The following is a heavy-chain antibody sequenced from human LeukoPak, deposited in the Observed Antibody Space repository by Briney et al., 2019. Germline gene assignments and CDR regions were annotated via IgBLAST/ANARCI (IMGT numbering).Heavy chain of an antibody. D-gene: IGHD6-13*01. CDR1: GFTVSSYY. J-gene: IGHJ3*02. V-gene: IGHV3-53*01. CDR2: IYSGGST. CDR3: ANSPYSREATRTDAFDI. Sequence: GGSLRLSCAASGFTVSSYYMTWVRQAPGKGLEWVSVIYSGGSTYYADSVKGRFTISRDNSKNTLYLQMNSLRAEDTAVYYCANSPYSREATRTDAFDIWGQGTMVTVSS.